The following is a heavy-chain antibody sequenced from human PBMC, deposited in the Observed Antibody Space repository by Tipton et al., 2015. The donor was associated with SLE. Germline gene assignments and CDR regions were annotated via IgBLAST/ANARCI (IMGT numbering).Heavy chain of an antibody. J-gene: IGHJ4*02. CDR3: TRSFVAAPFDS. V-gene: IGHV3-7*01. CDR1: GFTFSNYW. CDR2: IKQDGSEK. Sequence: SLRLSCAASGFTFSNYWMSWVRQAPGKGLEWVANIKQDGSEKYYVDSVKGRFTISRDNAKNSLYLQMNSLRVDDTAIYYCTRSFVAAPFDSWGQGTLVSVPS. D-gene: IGHD6-19*01.